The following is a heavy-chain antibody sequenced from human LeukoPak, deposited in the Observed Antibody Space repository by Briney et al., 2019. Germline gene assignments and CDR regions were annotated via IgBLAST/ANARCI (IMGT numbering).Heavy chain of an antibody. CDR3: ARGFRGASFDY. V-gene: IGHV4-34*01. D-gene: IGHD1-26*01. Sequence: PSETLSLTCAVYSGSFGTYYWNWIRQPPGKGLEWIGEINHSGSTNYNPSLKSRVTISEDTSKKQFSLKVSSVTAADTAVYYCARGFRGASFDYWGQGTLVTVSS. CDR1: SGSFGTYY. CDR2: INHSGST. J-gene: IGHJ4*02.